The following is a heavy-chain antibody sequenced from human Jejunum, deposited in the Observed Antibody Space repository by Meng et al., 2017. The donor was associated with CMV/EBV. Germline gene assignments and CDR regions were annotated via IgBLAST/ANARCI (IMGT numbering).Heavy chain of an antibody. CDR3: TRDLVAATASNN. CDR2: ISAGSDYI. D-gene: IGHD6-25*01. V-gene: IGHV3-21*01. J-gene: IGHJ4*02. CDR1: GLAFSTYA. Sequence: SGLAFSTYAMAWVRRAPGKGLGWVSSISAGSDYIYNANSVKGRFTVSRDNAKNSLYLQMNSLRAEDTALYYCTRDLVAATASNNWGQGTLVTVSS.